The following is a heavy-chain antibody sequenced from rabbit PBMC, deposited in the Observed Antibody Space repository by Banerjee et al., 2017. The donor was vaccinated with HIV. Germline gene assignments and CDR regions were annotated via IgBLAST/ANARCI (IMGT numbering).Heavy chain of an antibody. V-gene: IGHV1S40*01. Sequence: AKGRFTISKTSSTTVTLQMTSLTAADTATYFCARGYASSRYYFNLWGQGTLVTVS. CDR3: ARGYASSRYYFNL. J-gene: IGHJ4*01. D-gene: IGHD1-1*01.